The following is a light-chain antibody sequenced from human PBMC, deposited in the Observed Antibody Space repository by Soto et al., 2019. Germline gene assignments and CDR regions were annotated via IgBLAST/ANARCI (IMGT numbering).Light chain of an antibody. CDR1: SSDIAAYHY. Sequence: QSALTQPASVSGSPGQSITISCTGTSSDIAAYHYISWYQQHPNKAPKLIIYDVGVRPSGVSDRFSGSKSDNTASLTISGLQAEDEADYYCSSYTTRSTLIFGGGTKLTV. CDR2: DVG. CDR3: SSYTTRSTLI. J-gene: IGLJ2*01. V-gene: IGLV2-14*03.